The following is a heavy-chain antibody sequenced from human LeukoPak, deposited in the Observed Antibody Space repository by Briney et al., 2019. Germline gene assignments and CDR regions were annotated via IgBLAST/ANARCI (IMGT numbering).Heavy chain of an antibody. V-gene: IGHV4-38-2*02. J-gene: IGHJ6*03. CDR3: VRVGGYGYHYYYMDV. CDR1: RYSISSGYY. D-gene: IGHD5-12*01. CDR2: VYHSGSA. Sequence: PSETLSLTCSVSRYSISSGYYWAWIRQPPGKGLEWIGSVYHSGSAYYNASLKRRVTISVDRSKNQFFLRLSSVTAADTAMYYCVRVGGYGYHYYYMDVWGNGTTVTVSS.